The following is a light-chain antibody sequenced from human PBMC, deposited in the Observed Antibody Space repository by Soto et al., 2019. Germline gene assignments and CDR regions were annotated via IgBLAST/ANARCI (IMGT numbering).Light chain of an antibody. CDR2: DVS. CDR3: SSYTSSSPYL. Sequence: QSVLTQPASVSGSPGQSITISCTGTSSDVGGYNYVSWYQQHPGKAPKLMIYDVSNRPSGVSNRFSGSKSGNTASLTISGLQAEDEADYYCSSYTSSSPYLFATGTKVTVL. V-gene: IGLV2-14*01. CDR1: SSDVGGYNY. J-gene: IGLJ1*01.